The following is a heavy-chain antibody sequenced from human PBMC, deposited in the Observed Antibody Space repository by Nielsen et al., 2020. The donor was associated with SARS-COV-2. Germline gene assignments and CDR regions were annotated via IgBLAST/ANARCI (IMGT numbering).Heavy chain of an antibody. CDR3: ARHGAGAAAGHQTYYYYYYMDV. D-gene: IGHD6-13*01. CDR2: IYPGDSDT. Sequence: GESLKISCKGSGYSFTSYWIGWVRQLPGKGLEWMGIIYPGDSDTRYSPSFQGQVTISADKSISTAYLQWSSLKASDTAMYYCARHGAGAAAGHQTYYYYYYMDVWGKGTTVTVSS. CDR1: GYSFTSYW. J-gene: IGHJ6*03. V-gene: IGHV5-51*01.